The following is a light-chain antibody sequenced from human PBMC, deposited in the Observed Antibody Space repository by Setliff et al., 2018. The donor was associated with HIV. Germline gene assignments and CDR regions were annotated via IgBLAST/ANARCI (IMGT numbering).Light chain of an antibody. V-gene: IGLV2-11*01. J-gene: IGLJ1*01. CDR1: SSDVGAYNY. CDR2: DVN. CDR3: CSYAGRYRYV. Sequence: QSALTQPRPVSGSPGQSVTISCTGASSDVGAYNYVSWYQQNPGKAPKLMIYDVNKRPSGVPDRFSGSKSGNTASLTISGLQAEDEADYYCCSYAGRYRYVFGTGTKVTVL.